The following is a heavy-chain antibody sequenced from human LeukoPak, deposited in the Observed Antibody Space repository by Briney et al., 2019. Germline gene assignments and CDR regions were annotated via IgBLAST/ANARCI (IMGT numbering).Heavy chain of an antibody. CDR2: INNNGGST. J-gene: IGHJ4*02. V-gene: IGHV3-64*04. CDR3: AKRSDYGGDWNYFDH. Sequence: TGGSLRLSCSASGFTFSSYSMDWVRQAPGKRPEYVSGINNNGGSTQYADSVKGRFTISRDNSKNTLYLQMNSLRAEDTAVYYCAKRSDYGGDWNYFDHWGQGTLVTVSS. CDR1: GFTFSSYS. D-gene: IGHD4-23*01.